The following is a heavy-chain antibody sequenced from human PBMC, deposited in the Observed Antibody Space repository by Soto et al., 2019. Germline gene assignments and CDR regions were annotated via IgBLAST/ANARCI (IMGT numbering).Heavy chain of an antibody. D-gene: IGHD6-13*01. V-gene: IGHV3-48*02. CDR2: ISSSSTI. J-gene: IGHJ4*02. CDR3: ARERGSGYSSSYFDY. CDR1: GFTFSSYS. Sequence: PGGSLRLSCAASGFTFSSYSMNWVRQAPGKGLEWVSYISSSSTIYYADSVKGRFTISRDNAKNSLYLQMDSLRDEDTAVYYCARERGSGYSSSYFDYWGQGTLVTVSS.